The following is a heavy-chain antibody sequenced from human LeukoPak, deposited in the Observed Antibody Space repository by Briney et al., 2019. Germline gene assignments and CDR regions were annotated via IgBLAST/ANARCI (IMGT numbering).Heavy chain of an antibody. J-gene: IGHJ4*02. CDR1: GFTFSSYS. D-gene: IGHD4-17*01. CDR3: ARDRHYAFDY. Sequence: GGSLRLSCAASGFTFSSYSMNWVRQAPGKGLEWVSSISGSGGSTYYADSVKGRFTISSDKAKNSVYLQMNSLRDEDTAVYFCARDRHYAFDYWGQGALVTVSS. V-gene: IGHV3-21*01. CDR2: ISGSGGST.